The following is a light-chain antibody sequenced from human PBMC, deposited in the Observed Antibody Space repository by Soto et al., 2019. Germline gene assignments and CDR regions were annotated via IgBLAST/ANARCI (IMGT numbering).Light chain of an antibody. CDR3: SSYTSSSTHVV. J-gene: IGLJ2*01. CDR2: EVS. V-gene: IGLV2-14*01. Sequence: QSVLTQPASVSGSPGQSITISCTGTSSDVGGYNYVSWYQQHPGKAPKLMIYEVSKRPSGVSNRFSGSKSGNTASLTISGLQAEDEADYYCSSYTSSSTHVVFGGGTKVTVL. CDR1: SSDVGGYNY.